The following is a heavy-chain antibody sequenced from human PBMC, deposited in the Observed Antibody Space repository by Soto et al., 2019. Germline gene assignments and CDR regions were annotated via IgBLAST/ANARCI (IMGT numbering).Heavy chain of an antibody. D-gene: IGHD3-16*01. Sequence: SETLSLTCTVSGGSISSYYWSWIRQPPGKGLEWIGYIYYSGSTNYNPSLKSRVTISVDTSKNQFSLKLSSVTAAETAVYYCARGVPWGMGYGMDVWGQGTTVTVSS. CDR1: GGSISSYY. CDR2: IYYSGST. V-gene: IGHV4-59*01. CDR3: ARGVPWGMGYGMDV. J-gene: IGHJ6*02.